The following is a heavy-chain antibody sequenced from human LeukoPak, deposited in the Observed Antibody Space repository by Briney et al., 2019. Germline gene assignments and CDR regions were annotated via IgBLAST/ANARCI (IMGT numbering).Heavy chain of an antibody. CDR3: TTDYYDSSGYYPFDY. CDR1: GFTFSNAW. V-gene: IGHV3-15*01. CDR2: IKSKTDGGTT. J-gene: IGHJ4*02. D-gene: IGHD3-22*01. Sequence: KPGGSLRLSCAASGFTFSNAWMSWVRQAPGKGLEWVGRIKSKTDGGTTDYAAPVKGRFTISRDDSKNTLYLQMNSLKTEDTAVYYCTTDYYDSSGYYPFDYWGQETLVTVSS.